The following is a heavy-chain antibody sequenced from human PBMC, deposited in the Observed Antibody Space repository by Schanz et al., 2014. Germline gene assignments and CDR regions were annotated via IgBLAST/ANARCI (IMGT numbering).Heavy chain of an antibody. D-gene: IGHD1-20*01. CDR3: AKDIGRLNWNDPNYYYYYGMDV. J-gene: IGHJ6*02. V-gene: IGHV3-43*01. CDR1: GFTFDDYT. CDR2: ISWDGGST. Sequence: EVQLVESGGVVVQPGGSLRLSCAASGFTFDDYTMHWVRQAPGKGLEWVSLISWDGGSTYYADSVKGRFTISRDNSKNSLYLQMNSLRTEDTAVYYCAKDIGRLNWNDPNYYYYYGMDVWGQGTTVTVSS.